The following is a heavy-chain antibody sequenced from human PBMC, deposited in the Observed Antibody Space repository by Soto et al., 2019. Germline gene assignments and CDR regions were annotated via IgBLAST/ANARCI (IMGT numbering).Heavy chain of an antibody. CDR1: GGTFSSYA. D-gene: IGHD1-26*01. CDR2: IIPIFGTA. CDR3: ARDQNGSPYFDY. V-gene: IGHV1-69*13. Sequence: SVKVSYKASGGTFSSYAISWVRQAPGQGLEWMGGIIPIFGTANYAQKFQGRVTITADESTSTAYMELSSLRSEDTAVYYCARDQNGSPYFDYWGQGTLVTVSS. J-gene: IGHJ4*02.